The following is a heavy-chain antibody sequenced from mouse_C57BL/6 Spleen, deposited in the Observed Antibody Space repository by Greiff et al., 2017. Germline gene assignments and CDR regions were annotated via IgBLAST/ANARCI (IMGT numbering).Heavy chain of an antibody. D-gene: IGHD2-3*01. CDR1: GFTFSDYY. CDR2: INYDGSST. V-gene: IGHV5-16*01. CDR3: ARGGFYDGYYYYAMDY. J-gene: IGHJ4*01. Sequence: EVKLVESEGGLVQPGSSMKLSCTASGFTFSDYYMAWVRPVPEKGLEWVANINYDGSSTYYLDSLKSRFIISRDNAKNILYLQMSSLKSEDTATYYCARGGFYDGYYYYAMDYWGQGTSVTVSS.